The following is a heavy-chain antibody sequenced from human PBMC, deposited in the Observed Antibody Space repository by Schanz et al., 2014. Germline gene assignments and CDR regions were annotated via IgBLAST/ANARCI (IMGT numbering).Heavy chain of an antibody. Sequence: EVQLLESGGGLVQPGGSLRLSCAASGFTFSSYAMSWVRQAPGKGLEWVSAISGDHRNTFYADSVKGRFTISRDNSKNSLLLQMNSRRAEDTDIYYRARSAPYPFDLWGRGTLITVSS. CDR3: ARSAPYPFDL. V-gene: IGHV3-23*01. J-gene: IGHJ2*01. CDR2: ISGDHRNT. CDR1: GFTFSSYA.